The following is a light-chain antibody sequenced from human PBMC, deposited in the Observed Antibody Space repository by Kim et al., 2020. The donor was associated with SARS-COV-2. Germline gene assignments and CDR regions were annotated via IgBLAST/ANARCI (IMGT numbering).Light chain of an antibody. CDR1: QCVSSH. V-gene: IGKV3-15*01. CDR2: DAS. Sequence: VPPGARATLSCRASQCVSSHLAWYQRNPGQAPRLLIYDASTRATGLPARFSGSGSGTEFTLTISSLQSEDFAVYYCQQYYGWPLTFGGGTKVDIK. CDR3: QQYYGWPLT. J-gene: IGKJ4*01.